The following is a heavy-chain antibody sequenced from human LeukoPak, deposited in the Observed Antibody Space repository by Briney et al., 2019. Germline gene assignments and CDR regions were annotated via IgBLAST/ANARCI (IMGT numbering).Heavy chain of an antibody. V-gene: IGHV3-21*01. CDR1: GFTFSSYS. D-gene: IGHD2-8*01. CDR3: AKGYHYGSAGYYTATSLDH. CDR2: ISSSSSYI. J-gene: IGHJ4*02. Sequence: GGSLRLSCAASGFTFSSYSMNWVRQAPGKGLEWVSSISSSSSYIYYADSVKGRFTISRDNAKNSLYLQMNSLRAEDTAVYYCAKGYHYGSAGYYTATSLDHWGQGTQVTVSS.